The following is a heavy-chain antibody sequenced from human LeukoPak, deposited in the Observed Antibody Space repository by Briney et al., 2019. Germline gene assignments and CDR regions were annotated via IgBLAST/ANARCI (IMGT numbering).Heavy chain of an antibody. CDR3: AKEIAAAGTRRQDY. Sequence: GGSLRLSCAASGFTFSSYSMNWVRQAPGKGLEWVSAISGSGGSTYYADSVKGRFTISRDNSKNTLYLQMNSLRAEDTAVYYCAKEIAAAGTRRQDYWGQGTLVTVSS. CDR2: ISGSGGST. V-gene: IGHV3-23*01. J-gene: IGHJ4*02. CDR1: GFTFSSYS. D-gene: IGHD6-13*01.